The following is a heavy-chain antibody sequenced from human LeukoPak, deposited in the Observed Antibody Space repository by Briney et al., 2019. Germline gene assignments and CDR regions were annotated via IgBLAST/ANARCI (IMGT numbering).Heavy chain of an antibody. CDR2: IYPADSET. D-gene: IGHD3-3*01. V-gene: IGHV5-51*01. CDR3: ARFEVNYEDNRSFYYFDY. CDR1: GYAFASYW. J-gene: IGHJ4*02. Sequence: GESLKISCRVSGYAFASYWIGWVRQVPGKGLEWMGIIYPADSETKSSPSFQGQVTFSTDKSTNTAYLQWSSLKASDTAMYYCARFEVNYEDNRSFYYFDYWGQGTLVTVSS.